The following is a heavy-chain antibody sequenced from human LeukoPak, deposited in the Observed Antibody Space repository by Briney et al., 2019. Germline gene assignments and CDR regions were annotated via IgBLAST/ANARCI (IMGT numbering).Heavy chain of an antibody. V-gene: IGHV3-21*04. J-gene: IGHJ4*02. Sequence: GGSLRLSCAASGFTFSSYSMNWVRLAPGKGLEWVSSITSSSSYIYYADSVKGRFTISRDNAKNSLYPQMNSLRAEDTAVYYCAKDSCSSTSCYWDYWGQGTLVTVSS. CDR2: ITSSSSYI. D-gene: IGHD2-2*01. CDR1: GFTFSSYS. CDR3: AKDSCSSTSCYWDY.